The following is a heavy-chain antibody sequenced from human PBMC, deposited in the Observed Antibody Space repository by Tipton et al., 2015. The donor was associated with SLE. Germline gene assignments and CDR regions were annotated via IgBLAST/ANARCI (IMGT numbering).Heavy chain of an antibody. CDR1: GFTFSSYG. CDR2: IRYDGSNK. J-gene: IGHJ4*02. Sequence: FLRLSCAASGFTFSSYGMHWVRQAPGKGLEWVAFIRYDGSNKYYADSVKGRFTISRDNSKNTLYLQMNSLRAEDTAVYYCAKPSMSSSWFDYWGQGTLVTVSS. V-gene: IGHV3-30*02. CDR3: AKPSMSSSWFDY. D-gene: IGHD6-13*01.